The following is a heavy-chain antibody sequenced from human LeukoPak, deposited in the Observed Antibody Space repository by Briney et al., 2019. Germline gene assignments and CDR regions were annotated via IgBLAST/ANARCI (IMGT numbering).Heavy chain of an antibody. J-gene: IGHJ5*02. CDR2: IYHSGST. CDR3: ARDGSYYGSGTRFDP. CDR1: GGSFSGYY. D-gene: IGHD3-10*01. Sequence: SETLSLTCAVYGGSFSGYYWSWIRQPPGKGLEWIGEIYHSGSTNYNPSLKSRVTISVDKSKNQFSLKLSSVTAADTAVYYCARDGSYYGSGTRFDPWGQGTLVTVSS. V-gene: IGHV4-34*01.